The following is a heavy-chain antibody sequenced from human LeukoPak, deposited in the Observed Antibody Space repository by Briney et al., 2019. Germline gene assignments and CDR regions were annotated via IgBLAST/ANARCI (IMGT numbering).Heavy chain of an antibody. CDR1: GFTFSTYA. J-gene: IGHJ6*02. Sequence: GGSLRLSCAASGFTFSTYAMSWVRQAPGKGLEWVSVIYSGGSTYYADSVKGRFTISGHNSKNTLYLQMNSLRAEDTAVYYCARGHYGMDVWGQGTTVTVSS. CDR2: IYSGGST. V-gene: IGHV3-53*04. CDR3: ARGHYGMDV.